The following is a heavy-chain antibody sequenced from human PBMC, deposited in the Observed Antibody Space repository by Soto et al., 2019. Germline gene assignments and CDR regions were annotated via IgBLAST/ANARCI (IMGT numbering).Heavy chain of an antibody. V-gene: IGHV4-31*03. J-gene: IGHJ4*02. CDR1: GGSISTGGYY. CDR2: IYYSGST. D-gene: IGHD3-16*02. CDR3: ARGLSLTLFEN. Sequence: QVQLQESGPGLVKPSQTLSLTCTVSGGSISTGGYYWTWIRQHPGKGLEWIGYIYYSGSTYYNPSLKSRVTISVDTSKHQFSLKLSSVTAADTAVYYCARGLSLTLFENWGQGTLVTVSS.